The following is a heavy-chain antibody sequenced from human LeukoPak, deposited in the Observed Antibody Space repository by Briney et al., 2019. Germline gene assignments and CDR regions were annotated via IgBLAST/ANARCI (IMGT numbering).Heavy chain of an antibody. J-gene: IGHJ6*02. CDR3: VRGTLAWDGVDV. CDR2: IGSGGGGTT. V-gene: IGHV3-23*01. D-gene: IGHD1-14*01. CDR1: GFTFSSYA. Sequence: QPGGSLRLSCAASGFTFSSYAMRWVRQAPGKGLEWVSAIGSGGGGTTIYADSVKGRFTISRDNSKNILYLQMSSLRGEDTAVYYCVRGTLAWDGVDVWGQGTPVTVSS.